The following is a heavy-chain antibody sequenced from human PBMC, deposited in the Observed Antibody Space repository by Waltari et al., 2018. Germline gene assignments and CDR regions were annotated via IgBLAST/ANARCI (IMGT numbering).Heavy chain of an antibody. Sequence: QVQLVQSGAEVKKPGSSVKVSCKASGGTFSSYAISWVRQAPGQGLEWMGGIIPIFGTANYAQKFQGRVTITADESTSTADMELSSLRSEDTAVYYCARADPLYYYDSSGYGSCDPWGQGTLVTVSS. CDR2: IIPIFGTA. J-gene: IGHJ5*02. V-gene: IGHV1-69*12. CDR1: GGTFSSYA. CDR3: ARADPLYYYDSSGYGSCDP. D-gene: IGHD3-22*01.